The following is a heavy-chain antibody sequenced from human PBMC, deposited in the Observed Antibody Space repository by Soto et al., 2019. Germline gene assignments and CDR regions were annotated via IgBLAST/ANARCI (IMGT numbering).Heavy chain of an antibody. CDR3: AINYYDGSGHDYFP. CDR2: VNPSDGYN. J-gene: IGHJ5*02. D-gene: IGHD3-22*01. V-gene: IGHV1-46*01. Sequence: QVQLVQSGADLKKPGASAKISCKSSGDTVTRYYLHWVRQAPGQGLEWMGVVNPSDGYNDQAQKFKGRVTMTSDTSTGTVYMELSRLRSEDTAVYFCAINYYDGSGHDYFPWGQGARVTVSS. CDR1: GDTVTRYY.